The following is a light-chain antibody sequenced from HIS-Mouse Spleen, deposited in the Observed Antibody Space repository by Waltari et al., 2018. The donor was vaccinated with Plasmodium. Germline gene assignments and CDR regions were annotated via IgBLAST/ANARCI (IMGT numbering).Light chain of an antibody. V-gene: IGLV3-1*01. J-gene: IGLJ3*02. CDR2: QDS. CDR1: KLGDKY. Sequence: SYELTQPPSVYVSPGQTASITCSGDKLGDKYACWYQQRPGQSSVLVIDQDSKRPSGIPERFSGTNAGNTATLTISGTQAMDEADYYCQAWDSSTWVFGGGTKLTVL. CDR3: QAWDSSTWV.